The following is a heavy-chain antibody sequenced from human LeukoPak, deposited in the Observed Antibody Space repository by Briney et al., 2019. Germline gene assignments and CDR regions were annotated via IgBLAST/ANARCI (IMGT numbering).Heavy chain of an antibody. J-gene: IGHJ4*02. CDR2: IYYSGST. Sequence: PSETLSLTCTVSGGSISSSSYYWGWIRQPPGKGLAWIGSIYYSGSTYYNPSLKSRVTISVDTSKNQFSLKLSSVTAADTAVYYCAINCGGDCYSSGLDYWGQGTLVTVSS. V-gene: IGHV4-39*07. CDR1: GGSISSSSYY. CDR3: AINCGGDCYSSGLDY. D-gene: IGHD2-21*02.